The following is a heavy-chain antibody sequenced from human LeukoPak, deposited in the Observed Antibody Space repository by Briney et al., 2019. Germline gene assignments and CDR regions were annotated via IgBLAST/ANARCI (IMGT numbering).Heavy chain of an antibody. V-gene: IGHV3-23*01. D-gene: IGHD2-8*02. CDR1: GLTFSSYA. Sequence: GGSLRLSCAASGLTFSSYAMSWVRQAPGKGLEWVSGVSGSGASTYYPDSVKGRFTISRDNSKNTLYLQMNSLRAEDTAVYYCAKETAGGYGAFDIWGQGTMVTVSS. J-gene: IGHJ3*02. CDR2: VSGSGAST. CDR3: AKETAGGYGAFDI.